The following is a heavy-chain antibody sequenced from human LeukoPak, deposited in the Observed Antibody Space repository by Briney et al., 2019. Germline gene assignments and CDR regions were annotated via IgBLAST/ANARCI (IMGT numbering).Heavy chain of an antibody. J-gene: IGHJ6*03. CDR2: IYTSGSA. D-gene: IGHD2-2*01. CDR1: GGSISSYY. Sequence: PSETLSLTCTVSGGSISSYYWSWIRQPAGKGLEWIGRIYTSGSANYNPSLKSRVTMSVDTSKNQFSLKLSSVTAADTAVYYCSTSSSYYYYMDVWGKGTTVTVSS. V-gene: IGHV4-4*07. CDR3: STSSSYYYYMDV.